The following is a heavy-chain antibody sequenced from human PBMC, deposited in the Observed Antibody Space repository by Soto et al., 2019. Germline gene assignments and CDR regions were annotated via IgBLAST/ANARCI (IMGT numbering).Heavy chain of an antibody. Sequence: HPGGSLRLSCAASGFTFSSYAMHWVRQAPGKGLEWVAVISYDGSNKYYADSVKGRFTISRDNSKNTLYLQMNSLRAEDTAVYYCARAVEMATITNYYYGMDVWGQGTTVTVSS. J-gene: IGHJ6*02. V-gene: IGHV3-30-3*01. CDR2: ISYDGSNK. CDR3: ARAVEMATITNYYYGMDV. CDR1: GFTFSSYA. D-gene: IGHD5-12*01.